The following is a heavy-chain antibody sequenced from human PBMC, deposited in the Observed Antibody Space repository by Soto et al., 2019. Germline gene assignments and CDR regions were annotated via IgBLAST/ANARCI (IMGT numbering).Heavy chain of an antibody. D-gene: IGHD3-16*01. CDR2: ISPYNDYT. V-gene: IGHV1-18*01. J-gene: IGHJ6*02. CDR3: ARRGLGDNVWKKVIFSACDV. CDR1: GYTFIRYG. Sequence: QVQLVQSAAEVKKPGASVKVSCKASGYTFIRYGITWVRQAPGQGLEWVGWISPYNDYTEYAQKFHGRVTMTTDTATETVNMGLRGHRLDDRLVYQCARRGLGDNVWKKVIFSACDVWGQGAT.